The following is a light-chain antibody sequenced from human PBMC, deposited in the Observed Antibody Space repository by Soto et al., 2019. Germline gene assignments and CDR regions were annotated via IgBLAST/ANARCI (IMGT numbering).Light chain of an antibody. CDR1: QSVSSN. Sequence: EIVMTQSPATLSVSPGERATLSCRASQSVSSNLAWYQQKPSQAPRLLIYGASTRAAGIPARFCGGGSRTEFTLTISSLQSEDFAVYFCQQYNDWPPWTFGQGTNVEIK. J-gene: IGKJ1*01. V-gene: IGKV3-15*01. CDR2: GAS. CDR3: QQYNDWPPWT.